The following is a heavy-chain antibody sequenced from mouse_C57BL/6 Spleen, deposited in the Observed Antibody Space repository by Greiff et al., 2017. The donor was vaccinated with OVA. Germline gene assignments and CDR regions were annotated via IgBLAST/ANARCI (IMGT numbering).Heavy chain of an antibody. J-gene: IGHJ3*01. CDR3: TREDGYYDAY. CDR1: GYTFTDYE. V-gene: IGHV1-15*01. D-gene: IGHD2-3*01. Sequence: VQRVESGAELVRPGASVTLSCKASGYTFTDYEMHWVKQTPVHGLEWIGAIDPETGGTAYNQKFKGKAILTADKSSSTAYMELRSLTSEDSAVYYCTREDGYYDAYWGQGTLVTVSA. CDR2: IDPETGGT.